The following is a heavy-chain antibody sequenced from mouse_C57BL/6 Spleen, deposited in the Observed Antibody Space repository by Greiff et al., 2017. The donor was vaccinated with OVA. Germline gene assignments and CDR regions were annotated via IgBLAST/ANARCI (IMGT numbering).Heavy chain of an antibody. CDR3: AIITTVVAPYYFDY. Sequence: VKLQQSGPELVKPGASVKISCKASGYAFSSSWMNWVKQRPGKGLEWIGRIYPGDGDTNYNGKFKGKATLTADKSSSTAYMQLSSLTSEDSAVYFCAIITTVVAPYYFDYWGQGTTLTVSS. J-gene: IGHJ2*01. CDR2: IYPGDGDT. CDR1: GYAFSSSW. V-gene: IGHV1-82*01. D-gene: IGHD1-1*01.